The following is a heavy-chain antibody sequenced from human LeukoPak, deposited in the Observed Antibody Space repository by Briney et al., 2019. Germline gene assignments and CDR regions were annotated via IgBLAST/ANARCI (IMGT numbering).Heavy chain of an antibody. D-gene: IGHD3-10*01. V-gene: IGHV3-48*01. J-gene: IGHJ4*02. CDR2: ISSSSSTI. Sequence: GGSLRLSCAASGFTFSSYSMNWVRQAPGKGLEWVSYISSSSSTIYYADSVKGRFTISRDNGKNSLYLQMNSLRAEDTAVYYCAKADYASGTYGAFDYWGQGTLVTVSS. CDR3: AKADYASGTYGAFDY. CDR1: GFTFSSYS.